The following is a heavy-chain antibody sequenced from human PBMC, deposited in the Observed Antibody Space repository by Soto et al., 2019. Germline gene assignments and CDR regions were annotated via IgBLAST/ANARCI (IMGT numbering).Heavy chain of an antibody. CDR3: ARDTQRGYSGYFDS. V-gene: IGHV4-31*03. D-gene: IGHD5-12*01. J-gene: IGHJ4*02. CDR1: GGSLSSGGYY. CDR2: IYYSGST. Sequence: QVQLQESGPGLVKPSQTLSLSCTVSGGSLSSGGYYWSWIRQHPGKGLEWIGFIYYSGSTYYNPYLKSRVTISVDTSQNQFSLKLSSVTAADPAVYYCARDTQRGYSGYFDSWGQGTLVTVSS.